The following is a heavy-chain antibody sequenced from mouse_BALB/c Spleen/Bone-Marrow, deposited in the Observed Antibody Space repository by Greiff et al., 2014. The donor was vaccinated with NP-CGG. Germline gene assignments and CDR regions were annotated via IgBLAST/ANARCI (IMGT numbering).Heavy chain of an antibody. Sequence: EVQRVESGGGLVKPGGSLKLSCAASGFAFSSYDMSWVRQTPEKRLEWVAYISSGGGSTYYSDTVKGRFTISRDNAKNTLYLEMSSLKSEDTAVYYCARHMIRGFAYWGQGTLVTVSA. CDR1: GFAFSSYD. V-gene: IGHV5-12-1*01. D-gene: IGHD2-4*01. J-gene: IGHJ3*01. CDR2: ISSGGGST. CDR3: ARHMIRGFAY.